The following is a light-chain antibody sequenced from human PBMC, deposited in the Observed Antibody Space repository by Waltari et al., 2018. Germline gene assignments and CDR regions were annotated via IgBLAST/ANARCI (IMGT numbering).Light chain of an antibody. J-gene: IGKJ2*03. CDR3: QQYNNWPPYS. CDR1: QSVSSN. Sequence: DIVMTQSPATLSVSPGERATLPCRASQSVSSNLAWYQQKPGQAPRLLIYRASTRATGVPARFSGSGSGTEFTLTISSLQSEDFAVYFCQQYNNWPPYSFGQGTKLEIK. CDR2: RAS. V-gene: IGKV3-15*01.